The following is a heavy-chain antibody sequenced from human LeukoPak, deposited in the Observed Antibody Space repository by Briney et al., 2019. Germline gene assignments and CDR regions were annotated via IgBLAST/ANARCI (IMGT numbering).Heavy chain of an antibody. CDR1: GFTFSSYW. V-gene: IGHV3-7*01. D-gene: IGHD7-27*01. J-gene: IGHJ4*02. CDR2: IKQDGSEK. CDR3: ARMGISLGFDY. Sequence: GGSLRLSCAASGFTFSSYWMSWVRRAPGKGLEGVANIKQDGSEKYYVDSVKGRFTISRDNAKNSLYVQMNSLRAEDTAVYYCARMGISLGFDYWGQGTLVTVSS.